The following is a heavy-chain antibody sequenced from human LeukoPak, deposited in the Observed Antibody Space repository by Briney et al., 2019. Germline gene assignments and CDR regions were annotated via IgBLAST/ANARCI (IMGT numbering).Heavy chain of an antibody. J-gene: IGHJ6*03. Sequence: GGSLRLSCAASGFTFSSYEMNWVRQAPGKGLEWVSYISGSGDTTHYADSVKGRFTISRDNAKNSLYLQMNSLRAEDTALYYCARDTEYSSSGDYYYMDVWGKGTTVTVSS. CDR1: GFTFSSYE. CDR3: ARDTEYSSSGDYYYMDV. V-gene: IGHV3-48*03. CDR2: ISGSGDTT. D-gene: IGHD6-6*01.